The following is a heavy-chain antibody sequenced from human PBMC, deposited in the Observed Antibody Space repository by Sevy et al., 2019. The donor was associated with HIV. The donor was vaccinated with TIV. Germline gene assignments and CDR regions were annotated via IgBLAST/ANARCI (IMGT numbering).Heavy chain of an antibody. Sequence: GGSLRLSCAASGFTFSIYAMSWVRQAPGKGLEWVSVISITGGSTYYADSVKGRFTISRDNSKNTLYLQMNTLRAEGTAVYYCAKDRVSGTYYTGDFDYWGQGTLVTVSS. CDR2: ISITGGST. V-gene: IGHV3-23*01. CDR1: GFTFSIYA. J-gene: IGHJ4*02. CDR3: AKDRVSGTYYTGDFDY. D-gene: IGHD3-10*01.